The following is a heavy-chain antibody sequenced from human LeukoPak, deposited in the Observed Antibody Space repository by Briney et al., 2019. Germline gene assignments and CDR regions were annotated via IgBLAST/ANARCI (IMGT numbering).Heavy chain of an antibody. Sequence: ASVKVSCKASGGTFSSYAISWVRQAPGQGLEWMGGIIPIFGTANYAQKFQGRVTITADKSTSTAYMELSSLRSEDTAVYYCARVSRGYYDSSGYYYSWFDPWGQGTLVTVSS. CDR2: IIPIFGTA. V-gene: IGHV1-69*06. CDR1: GGTFSSYA. D-gene: IGHD3-22*01. CDR3: ARVSRGYYDSSGYYYSWFDP. J-gene: IGHJ5*02.